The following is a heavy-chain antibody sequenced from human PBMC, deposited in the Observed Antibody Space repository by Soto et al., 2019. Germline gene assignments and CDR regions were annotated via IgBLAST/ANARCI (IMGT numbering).Heavy chain of an antibody. CDR3: ARDPWAADY. V-gene: IGHV3-66*01. CDR2: IYSGGST. Sequence: EAQLVESGGGLVQPGGSLRLSCAASGFTVSTKYMSWVRQAPGKGLEWVSVIYSGGSTFYADSVRGRFTISRDSCKNTVNLQMNSLRAEDTAVYYCARDPWAADYWGQGTLVTVSS. D-gene: IGHD3-16*01. CDR1: GFTVSTKY. J-gene: IGHJ4*02.